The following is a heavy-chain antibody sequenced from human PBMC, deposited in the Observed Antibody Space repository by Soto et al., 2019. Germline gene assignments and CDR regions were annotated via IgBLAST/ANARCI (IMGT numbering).Heavy chain of an antibody. J-gene: IGHJ2*01. CDR1: GGSISSGGYY. Sequence: QVQLQESGPRLVKPSQTLSLSCTVSGGSISSGGYYWSWIRQHPGKGLEWIGYIYYSGSTYYNPSLKRRVTISVDTSKNPFSLRLRSVTAADTAMYYCARDSGRDGYNWSWYFDLWGRGTLVTVSS. V-gene: IGHV4-31*03. CDR2: IYYSGST. D-gene: IGHD5-12*01. CDR3: ARDSGRDGYNWSWYFDL.